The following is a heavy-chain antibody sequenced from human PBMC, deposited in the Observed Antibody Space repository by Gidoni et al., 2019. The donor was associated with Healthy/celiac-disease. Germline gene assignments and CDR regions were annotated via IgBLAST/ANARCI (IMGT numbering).Heavy chain of an antibody. CDR2: IYYSGST. D-gene: IGHD1-7*01. Sequence: QLQLQESGPGLVKPSEPLSLTCTVSGGSISRSSYYWGWIRQPPGKGLEWIGCIYYSGSTYYNPSLKSRVTISVDTSRNQFSLKLSSMTAADTSVYYGARLCITGTSPHCDFDLWGRGTLVTVSS. CDR1: GGSISRSSYY. V-gene: IGHV4-39*01. J-gene: IGHJ2*01. CDR3: ARLCITGTSPHCDFDL.